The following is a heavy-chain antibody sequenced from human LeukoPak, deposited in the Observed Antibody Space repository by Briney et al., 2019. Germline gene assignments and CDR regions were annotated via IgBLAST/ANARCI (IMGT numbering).Heavy chain of an antibody. Sequence: PGGSLRLSCAASGYTFTSYEMNWVRQAPGKGLERVSYINSSGSTIYYADSVKGGVTISRDNATSTLYLQKNSLRAEDTAVYSCAELGITMIGGVWGKGTTVTISS. D-gene: IGHD3-10*01. J-gene: IGHJ6*04. CDR3: AELGITMIGGV. CDR1: GYTFTSYE. V-gene: IGHV3-48*03. CDR2: INSSGSTI.